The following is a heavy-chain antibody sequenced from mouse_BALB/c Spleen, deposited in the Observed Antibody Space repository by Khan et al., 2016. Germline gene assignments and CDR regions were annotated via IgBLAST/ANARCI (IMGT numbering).Heavy chain of an antibody. CDR2: IWAGGST. J-gene: IGHJ2*01. Sequence: VQLQESGPGLVAPSQSLSITCTVSGFSLTSYGVHWVRQPPGKGLEWLGVIWAGGSTNYNSALISRLSISKDNSKSQVYLKMNSLQTAETATYYCARLEDIWGQGTTLTVSS. V-gene: IGHV2-9*02. CDR1: GFSLTSYG. CDR3: ARLEDI. D-gene: IGHD1-3*01.